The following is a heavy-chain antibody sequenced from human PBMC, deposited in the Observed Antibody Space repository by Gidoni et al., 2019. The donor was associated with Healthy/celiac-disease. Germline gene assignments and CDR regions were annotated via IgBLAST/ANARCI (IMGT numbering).Heavy chain of an antibody. D-gene: IGHD3-22*01. CDR3: AREGGGDSSGYYYDFDY. V-gene: IGHV3-21*01. CDR1: GFTFSSYS. CDR2: ISSSSSYI. J-gene: IGHJ4*02. Sequence: EVQLVESGGGLVKPGGSLRLSCAASGFTFSSYSMNWVRQAPGKGLEWVSSISSSSSYIYYADSVKGRFTISRDNAKNSLYLQMNSLRAEDTAVYYCAREGGGDSSGYYYDFDYWGQGTLVTVSS.